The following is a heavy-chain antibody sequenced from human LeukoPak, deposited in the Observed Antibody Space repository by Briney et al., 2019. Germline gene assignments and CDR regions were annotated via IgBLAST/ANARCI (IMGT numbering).Heavy chain of an antibody. V-gene: IGHV1-69*04. J-gene: IGHJ4*02. CDR1: GGTFSSYA. CDR2: IIPFLGIA. CDR3: ARVSTWTIDY. Sequence: GASVTVSCKASGGTFSSYAISWVRPAPGQGLEWMGRIIPFLGIANYAQKFQGRVTINADKSTSTAYMELRSLRSEDTAVYYCARVSTWTIDYWGEVTLVTVSS. D-gene: IGHD3/OR15-3a*01.